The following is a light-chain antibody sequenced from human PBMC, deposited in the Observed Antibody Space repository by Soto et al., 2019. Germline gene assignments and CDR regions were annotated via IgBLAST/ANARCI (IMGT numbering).Light chain of an antibody. Sequence: EIVMTQSPATLSVSPGERATLSCRASQSVSSNLAWYQQKPGQAPRLLIYGASTRATGIPARFSGSGSGTEFTLTISSLKSEDFAVYYCQQYNNWLRTVGQGTKVEIK. CDR2: GAS. CDR1: QSVSSN. J-gene: IGKJ1*01. CDR3: QQYNNWLRT. V-gene: IGKV3-15*01.